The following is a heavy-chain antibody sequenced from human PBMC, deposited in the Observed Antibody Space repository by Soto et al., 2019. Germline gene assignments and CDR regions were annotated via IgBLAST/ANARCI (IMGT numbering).Heavy chain of an antibody. CDR1: GGTFSSYA. J-gene: IGHJ6*02. V-gene: IGHV1-69*01. D-gene: IGHD2-21*01. CDR2: IIPRFGTA. Sequence: QVQLVQSGAEVKKPGSSVKVSCKASGGTFSSYAISWVRQAPGQGLEWMGGIIPRFGTATYAQKFQVRVEITGDESTSTAYRELSSLSSEDTAVYYRAGCGVESPSYYYYYGMDVWGQGTTVTVSS. CDR3: AGCGVESPSYYYYYGMDV.